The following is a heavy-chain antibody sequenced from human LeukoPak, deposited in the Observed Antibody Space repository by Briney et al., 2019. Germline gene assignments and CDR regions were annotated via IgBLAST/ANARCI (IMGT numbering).Heavy chain of an antibody. CDR2: ISAYNGNT. Sequence: ASVKVSCKASGYTFTSYGISWVRQAPGQGLEWMGSISAYNGNTNYAQKLQGRVTMTTDTSTSTAYMELRSLRSDDTAVYYCARVRGKLDYDILTGPNWFDPWGQGTLVTGSS. D-gene: IGHD3-9*01. J-gene: IGHJ5*02. V-gene: IGHV1-18*04. CDR1: GYTFTSYG. CDR3: ARVRGKLDYDILTGPNWFDP.